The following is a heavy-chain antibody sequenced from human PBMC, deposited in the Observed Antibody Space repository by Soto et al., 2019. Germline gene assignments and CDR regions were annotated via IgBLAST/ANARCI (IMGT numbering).Heavy chain of an antibody. D-gene: IGHD2-2*01. CDR2: INPNSGGT. CDR3: ACSNCSSTSCYVQPGGAYGMDV. J-gene: IGHJ6*02. CDR1: GYTFTGYY. V-gene: IGHV1-2*04. Sequence: EASVKVSCKASGYTFTGYYMHWVRQAPGQGLERMGWINPNSGGTNYAQKFQGWVTMTRDTSISTAYMELSRLRSDDTAVYYCACSNCSSTSCYVQPGGAYGMDVWGQGTTVTVSS.